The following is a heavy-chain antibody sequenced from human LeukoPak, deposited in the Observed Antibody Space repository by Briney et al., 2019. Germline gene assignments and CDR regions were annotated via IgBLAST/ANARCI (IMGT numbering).Heavy chain of an antibody. V-gene: IGHV3-33*06. CDR3: AKDKGIAALYGMDV. CDR2: IWDDGSNK. Sequence: GGSLRLSCAASGFTFTTYAMHWVRQAPGKGLEWVAVIWDDGSNKYYADSVKGRFTISRDNSKNTLYLQMDSLRAEDTAVYYCAKDKGIAALYGMDVWGQGTTVTVSS. CDR1: GFTFTTYA. D-gene: IGHD6-13*01. J-gene: IGHJ6*02.